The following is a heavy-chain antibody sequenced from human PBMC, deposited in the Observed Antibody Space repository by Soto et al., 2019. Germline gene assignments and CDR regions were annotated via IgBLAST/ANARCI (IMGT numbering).Heavy chain of an antibody. CDR3: ARNDAGCTNGVCYNWFDP. J-gene: IGHJ5*02. CDR1: GGSISSDY. Sequence: PSETLSLTCTVSGGSISSDYWSWIRQPPGKGLEWIGYIYYSGSTNYNPSLKSRVTISVDTSKNQFSLKLSSVTAADTAVYYCARNDAGCTNGVCYNWFDPWGQGTLVTVSS. D-gene: IGHD2-8*01. CDR2: IYYSGST. V-gene: IGHV4-59*01.